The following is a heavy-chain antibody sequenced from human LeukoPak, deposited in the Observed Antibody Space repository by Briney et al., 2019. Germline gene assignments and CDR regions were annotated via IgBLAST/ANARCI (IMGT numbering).Heavy chain of an antibody. CDR2: IRYDGSNK. Sequence: GRSLRLSCAASGFTFTTYAMHWVRQAPGKGPEWVAFIRYDGSNKYYADSVKGRFTISRDNSKNTLCLQMNSLRAEDTAVYYCAKPGDRYAFDIWGQGTMVAVSS. CDR3: AKPGDRYAFDI. V-gene: IGHV3-30*01. CDR1: GFTFTTYA. J-gene: IGHJ3*02. D-gene: IGHD7-27*01.